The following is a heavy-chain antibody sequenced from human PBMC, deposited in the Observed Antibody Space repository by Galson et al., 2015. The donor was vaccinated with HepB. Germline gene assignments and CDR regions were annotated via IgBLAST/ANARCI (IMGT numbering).Heavy chain of an antibody. CDR2: ISDSSSYI. V-gene: IGHV3-21*01. J-gene: IGHJ4*02. Sequence: SLRLSCAASEFTFSNYNMNWVRQAPGKGLEWVSSISDSSSYIYYADSVKGRFTISRDNAKKSLYLQMNSLRAEDTAMYYCARNTPGDYWGQGILVTVSS. CDR1: EFTFSNYN. CDR3: ARNTPGDY. D-gene: IGHD2-2*02.